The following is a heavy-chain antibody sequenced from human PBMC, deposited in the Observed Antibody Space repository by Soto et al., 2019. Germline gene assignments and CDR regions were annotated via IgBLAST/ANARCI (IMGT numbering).Heavy chain of an antibody. CDR2: INPSVGST. CDR3: VRNKASGLDI. V-gene: IGHV1-46*01. Sequence: QAQLVQSGPEVKKPGASVKVSCKASGYTFTTYYIHWVRQAPGEGLEWMGFINPSVGSTSYSRKFQGRVTMTRDTSTSTVYVELSSLGSEDTAVYYCVRNKASGLDIWGQGTMVTVAS. D-gene: IGHD6-25*01. CDR1: GYTFTTYY. J-gene: IGHJ3*02.